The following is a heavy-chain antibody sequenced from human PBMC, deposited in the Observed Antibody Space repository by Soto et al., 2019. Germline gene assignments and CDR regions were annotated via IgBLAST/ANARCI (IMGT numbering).Heavy chain of an antibody. V-gene: IGHV3-30-3*01. CDR3: ARVGFDYYYYYGMDA. CDR1: GFTFSSYA. J-gene: IGHJ6*02. D-gene: IGHD3-16*01. Sequence: GGSLRLSCAASGFTFSSYAMHWVRQAPGKGLEWVAVISYDGSNKYYADSVKGRFTISRDNSKNTLYLQMNSLRAEDTAVYYCARVGFDYYYYYGMDAWGQGTTVTVSS. CDR2: ISYDGSNK.